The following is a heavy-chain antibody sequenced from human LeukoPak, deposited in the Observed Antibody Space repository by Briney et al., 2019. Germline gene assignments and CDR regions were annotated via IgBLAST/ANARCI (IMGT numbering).Heavy chain of an antibody. Sequence: SETLSLTCSVSGASVSSFQWSWIRQSPGKGVEWIGYIYTNGRTNSNPSLKSRVTMSLDTSKNQFSLKVTSVSAADTAVYYCATSNGAKIVPFDHWGQGSQVTVSS. V-gene: IGHV4-4*09. D-gene: IGHD4/OR15-4a*01. CDR3: ATSNGAKIVPFDH. CDR2: IYTNGRT. CDR1: GASVSSFQ. J-gene: IGHJ4*02.